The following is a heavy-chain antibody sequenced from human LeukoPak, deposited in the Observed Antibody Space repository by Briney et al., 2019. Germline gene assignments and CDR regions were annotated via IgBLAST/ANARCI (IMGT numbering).Heavy chain of an antibody. CDR3: VNAITLPD. CDR1: GIIFKNFW. J-gene: IGHJ4*02. D-gene: IGHD3-10*01. Sequence: SGGSLRLSCTASGIIFKNFWMSWVRQAPGKGLEWVANIKQDGSRQFYVDSVKGRFTISRDNAKNSMYLQMNNLRVEDTAVYYCVNAITLPDWGQGTLVTVSS. V-gene: IGHV3-7*01. CDR2: IKQDGSRQ.